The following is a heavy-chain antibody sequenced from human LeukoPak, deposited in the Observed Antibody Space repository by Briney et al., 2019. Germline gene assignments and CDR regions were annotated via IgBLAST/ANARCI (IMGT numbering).Heavy chain of an antibody. CDR2: TYYTGST. D-gene: IGHD3-22*01. CDR3: ATPSDYYDRGT. CDR1: GGSISSRSYY. J-gene: IGHJ5*02. Sequence: SETLSLTCSVSGGSISSRSYYWGWVRQPPGKGLEWIGSTYYTGSTYYNPSLRSRVSISGDTSKNQVSLKVNSVTAADTALYYCATPSDYYDRGTWGQGTLVTVSS. V-gene: IGHV4-39*01.